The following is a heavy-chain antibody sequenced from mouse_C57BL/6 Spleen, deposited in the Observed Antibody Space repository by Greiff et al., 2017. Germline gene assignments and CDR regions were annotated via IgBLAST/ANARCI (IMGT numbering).Heavy chain of an antibody. CDR2: INPNNGGT. CDR3: ARSTTETRYFDV. J-gene: IGHJ1*03. CDR1: GYTFTDYN. D-gene: IGHD1-1*01. Sequence: EVQLQQSGPELVKPGASVKIPCTASGYTFTDYNMDWVKQSHGKSLEWIGDINPNNGGTIYNQKFKGKATLTVDKSSSTAYMELRSLTSEDTAVYYCARSTTETRYFDVWGTGTTVTVSS. V-gene: IGHV1-18*01.